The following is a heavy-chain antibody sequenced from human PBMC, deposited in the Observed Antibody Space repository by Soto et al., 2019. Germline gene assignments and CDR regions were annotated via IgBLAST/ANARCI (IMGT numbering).Heavy chain of an antibody. V-gene: IGHV1-69*01. CDR3: ARGGKERFRGSGMDV. J-gene: IGHJ6*02. D-gene: IGHD1-1*01. CDR2: IITFFGAA. CDR1: GDKFSTYA. Sequence: QVQLVQSGAEVRKPGSSVRVACKASGDKFSTYAINWVRQVPGQGLEWLGGIITFFGAAMYAQKFQGRVTITADESATTAYMELSSLRSEATAVYYCARGGKERFRGSGMDVWGQGTTVTVS.